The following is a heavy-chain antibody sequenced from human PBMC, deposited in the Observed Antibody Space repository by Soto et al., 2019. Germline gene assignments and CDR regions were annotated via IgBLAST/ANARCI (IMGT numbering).Heavy chain of an antibody. D-gene: IGHD2-15*01. Sequence: SETLSLPCAVVGGSFSGYYWSWIRQPTGKGLEWIGEINHSGSTNYNPSLKSRVTISVDTSKNQFSLKLSSVTAADTAVYYCAREVGVYCSGGSCHKGFDYWGQGTLVTVSS. V-gene: IGHV4-34*01. J-gene: IGHJ4*02. CDR1: GGSFSGYY. CDR3: AREVGVYCSGGSCHKGFDY. CDR2: INHSGST.